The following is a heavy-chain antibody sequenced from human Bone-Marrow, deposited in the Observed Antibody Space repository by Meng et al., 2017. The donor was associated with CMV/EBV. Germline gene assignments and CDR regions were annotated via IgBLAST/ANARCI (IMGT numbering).Heavy chain of an antibody. V-gene: IGHV1-24*01. CDR1: GYTLSELS. J-gene: IGHJ6*02. Sequence: ASVKVSCKLSGYTLSELSMHWVRQAPGKGLEWMGGFDPEDGETIYAQKFQGRVTMTEDTSTDTAYMELSSLRSEDTAVYYCATNFGRSMGVYGMDVWGQGTTVTVSS. CDR3: ATNFGRSMGVYGMDV. D-gene: IGHD1-26*01. CDR2: FDPEDGET.